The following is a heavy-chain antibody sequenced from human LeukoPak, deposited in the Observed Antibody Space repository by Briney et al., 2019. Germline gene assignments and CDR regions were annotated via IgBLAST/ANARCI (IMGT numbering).Heavy chain of an antibody. CDR3: GRGGLTGQMAAFDY. D-gene: IGHD3-9*01. CDR1: GSTFTSYW. J-gene: IGHJ4*02. V-gene: IGHV3-74*01. CDR2: VNSDGGST. Sequence: GSLRLSCAPSGSTFTSYWTQWVRQAPGKGREGVSRVNSDGGSTTYADSVKGRFTISRDNAKNTMYLQMSSLRADDSAVYYCGRGGLTGQMAAFDYWGQGALVTVST.